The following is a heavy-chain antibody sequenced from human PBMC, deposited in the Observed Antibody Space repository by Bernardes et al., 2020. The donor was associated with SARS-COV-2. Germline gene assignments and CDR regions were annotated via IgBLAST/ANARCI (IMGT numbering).Heavy chain of an antibody. CDR1: GYSISSGYY. D-gene: IGHD2-2*01. CDR2: IYHSGST. V-gene: IGHV4-38-2*02. Sequence: SETLSLTCAVSGYSISSGYYWGWIRQPPGKGLEWIGSIYHSGSTYYNPSLKSRVTISVDTSKNQFSLKLSSVTAADTAVYYCARDCSSTSCYAGMGWVDGMDVWGQGTTVTVSS. J-gene: IGHJ6*02. CDR3: ARDCSSTSCYAGMGWVDGMDV.